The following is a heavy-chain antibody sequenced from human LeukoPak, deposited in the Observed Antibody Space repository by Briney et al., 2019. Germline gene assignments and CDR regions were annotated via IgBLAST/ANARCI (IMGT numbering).Heavy chain of an antibody. D-gene: IGHD3-10*01. CDR2: IYHSGST. CDR3: ARGAGVLYYYGSGSYYNGCWFDP. V-gene: IGHV4-38-2*02. J-gene: IGHJ5*02. Sequence: TSETLSLTCTVSGCSISSGYYWGWIRQPPGKGLEWIGSIYHSGSTYYNPSLKSRVTISVDTSKNQFSLKLSSVTAADTAVYYCARGAGVLYYYGSGSYYNGCWFDPWGQGTLVTVSS. CDR1: GCSISSGYY.